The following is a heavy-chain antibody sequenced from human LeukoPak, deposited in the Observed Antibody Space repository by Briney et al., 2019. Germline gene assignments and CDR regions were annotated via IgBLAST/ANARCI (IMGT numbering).Heavy chain of an antibody. D-gene: IGHD2-15*01. CDR1: GHTFTYYE. J-gene: IGHJ4*02. CDR2: INPPSGGT. V-gene: IGHV1-46*01. Sequence: ASVKVSCKASGHTFTYYEMHWVRQAPGQGLEWLGIINPPSGGTKNAQKFQGRVTMTRDTSSSTLYMELSSLRFEDTAVYFCARGGCRGNCYSAPFDQWGQGTLVTVSS. CDR3: ARGGCRGNCYSAPFDQ.